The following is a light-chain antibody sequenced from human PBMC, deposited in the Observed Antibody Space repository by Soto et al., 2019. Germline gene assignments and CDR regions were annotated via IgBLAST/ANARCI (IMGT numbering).Light chain of an antibody. J-gene: IGLJ2*01. Sequence: QSALTQPASVSGSPGQSVTISCTGTSSDVGGYNLVSWYQQHPGEAPKLMIYEVSKRPSGVSNRFSGSKSGNTASLTISGLQAEDEADYYCCSYAGSRTFVVFGGGTKLTVL. CDR2: EVS. V-gene: IGLV2-23*02. CDR1: SSDVGGYNL. CDR3: CSYAGSRTFVV.